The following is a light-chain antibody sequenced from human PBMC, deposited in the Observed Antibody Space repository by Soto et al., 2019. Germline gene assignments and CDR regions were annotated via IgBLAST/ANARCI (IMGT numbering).Light chain of an antibody. CDR3: QKYNSAPQT. V-gene: IGKV1-5*01. Sequence: DIQMTQSPAPLSASVGDSVTITCRASQSISHWLAWYQQKPGKAPKFMIYDASSLESGVPSRFSGSGSGTDFTLTISSLQPEDVASYYCQKYNSAPQTLGQGTKVDI. CDR2: DAS. J-gene: IGKJ1*01. CDR1: QSISHW.